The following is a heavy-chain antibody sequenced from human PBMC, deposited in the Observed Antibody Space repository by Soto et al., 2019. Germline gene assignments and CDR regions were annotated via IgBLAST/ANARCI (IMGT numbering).Heavy chain of an antibody. CDR1: GFTFSSYW. Sequence: EVQLVESGGGLFQPGGSLRLSCAASGFTFSSYWMSWVRQAPGKGLEWVANIKQDGSEKYYVDSVKGRFTISRDNAKNSLYLQMNSLRAEDTAVYYCARSIAARLNWFDPWGQGTLVTVSS. V-gene: IGHV3-7*01. CDR2: IKQDGSEK. CDR3: ARSIAARLNWFDP. D-gene: IGHD6-6*01. J-gene: IGHJ5*02.